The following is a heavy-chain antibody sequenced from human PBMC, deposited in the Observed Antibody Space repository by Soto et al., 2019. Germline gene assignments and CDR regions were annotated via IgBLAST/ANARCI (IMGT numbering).Heavy chain of an antibody. Sequence: ASETLSLTCAVSGNSISSTNWWSWVRQPPGKGLEWIGEINHSGSTNYNPSLKSRVTISVDTSKNQFSLKLGSVTAADTAVYYCARVIPYYDFWSGYSPNWFDPWGQGTLVTVSS. D-gene: IGHD3-3*01. CDR3: ARVIPYYDFWSGYSPNWFDP. J-gene: IGHJ5*02. CDR1: GNSISSTNW. V-gene: IGHV4-4*02. CDR2: INHSGST.